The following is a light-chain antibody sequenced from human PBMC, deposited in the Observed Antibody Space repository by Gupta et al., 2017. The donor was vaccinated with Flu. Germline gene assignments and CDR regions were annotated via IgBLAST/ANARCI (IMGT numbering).Light chain of an antibody. CDR1: QSLVHSNGNTY. CDR3: MQGTHWPT. V-gene: IGKV2-30*02. Sequence: DVVMTQSPLSLPVTLGQPASISCRSSQSLVHSNGNTYLTWFQQRPGQSPRRLIYRVSNRDSGVPDRFSGSGSGTDFTLEISRVEAEDVGVYYCMQGTHWPTFGQGTKVEIK. J-gene: IGKJ1*01. CDR2: RVS.